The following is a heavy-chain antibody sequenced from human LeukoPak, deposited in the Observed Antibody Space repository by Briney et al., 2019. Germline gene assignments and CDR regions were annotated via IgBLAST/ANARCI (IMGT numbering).Heavy chain of an antibody. CDR3: AKGDAYYYMDV. CDR1: GFIFDDYA. Sequence: GGSLRLSXAASGFIFDDYAMQWVRQAPGKGLEWVSLIRGDGSATYYADSVKGRFTISRDNSKNSLYLQMNSLRTEDTALYYCAKGDAYYYMDVWGKGTTVTVSS. CDR2: IRGDGSAT. J-gene: IGHJ6*03. V-gene: IGHV3-43*02.